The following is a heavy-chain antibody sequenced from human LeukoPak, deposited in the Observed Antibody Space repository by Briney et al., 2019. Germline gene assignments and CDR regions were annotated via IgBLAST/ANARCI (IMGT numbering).Heavy chain of an antibody. D-gene: IGHD6-19*01. J-gene: IGHJ4*02. CDR1: GGSISSGGYY. Sequence: SETLSLTCTVSGGSISSGGYYWSWIRQPPGKGLEWIGYIYHSGSTYYNPSLKSRVTISVDRSKNQFSLKLSSVTAADTAVYYCARGAVAGRPFGYWGQGTLVTVSS. CDR3: ARGAVAGRPFGY. V-gene: IGHV4-30-2*01. CDR2: IYHSGST.